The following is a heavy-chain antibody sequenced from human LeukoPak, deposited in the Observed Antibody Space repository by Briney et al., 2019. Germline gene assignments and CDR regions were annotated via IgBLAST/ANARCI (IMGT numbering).Heavy chain of an antibody. J-gene: IGHJ4*02. CDR2: MNPGTSDT. CDR1: GYSFSNYW. CDR3: TRRSSSEF. V-gene: IGHV5-51*01. Sequence: GESLKISCKGSGYSFSNYWIGWVRQMPGKGLEWMAIMNPGTSDTKYNPAFQGQVTISADRSISTVYLQWSSLKASDSAMYYCTRRSSSEFWGQGTLVTVSS. D-gene: IGHD6-6*01.